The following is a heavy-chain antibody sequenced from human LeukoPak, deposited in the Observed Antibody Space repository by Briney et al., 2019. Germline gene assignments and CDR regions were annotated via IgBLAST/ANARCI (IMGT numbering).Heavy chain of an antibody. D-gene: IGHD1-26*01. J-gene: IGHJ4*02. CDR2: NNSDGSTT. CDR3: ARGYRGSYRVDY. Sequence: GGSLRLSCAAWGFTFSSWWMHWVRQAPGEGLVWFSRNNSDGSTTTYADSVKGRFNISRDHAKHTLYPKMNSLRGEDTAVYYCARGYRGSYRVDYWGQGPLVTVPS. CDR1: GFTFSSWW. V-gene: IGHV3-74*01.